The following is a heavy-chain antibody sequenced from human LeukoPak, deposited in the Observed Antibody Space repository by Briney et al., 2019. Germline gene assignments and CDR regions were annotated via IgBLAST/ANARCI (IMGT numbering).Heavy chain of an antibody. CDR3: AKDHAYYYDSSSRRPQAFDI. Sequence: GGSLRLSCAASGFTFSSYAMHWVRQAPGKGLEWVAVISYDGSNKYYADSVKGRFTISRYNSKNTLYLQMNSLRAEDTAVYYCAKDHAYYYDSSSRRPQAFDIWGQGTMVTVSS. D-gene: IGHD3-22*01. J-gene: IGHJ3*02. CDR1: GFTFSSYA. V-gene: IGHV3-30-3*01. CDR2: ISYDGSNK.